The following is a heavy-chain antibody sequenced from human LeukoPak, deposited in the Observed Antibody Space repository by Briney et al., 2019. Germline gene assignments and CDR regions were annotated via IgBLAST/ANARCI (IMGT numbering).Heavy chain of an antibody. CDR2: INPNDGDT. V-gene: IGHV1-2*02. J-gene: IGHJ4*02. Sequence: GASVKVSCKASGYTFTDYYMHWVRQAPGQGFEWMGRINPNDGDTNYAQKFQGRVTMTRDTSISTAHMEVSRLRSDDTAVYYCARANFLYCSSSTCLFDYWAREPWLPSRQ. D-gene: IGHD2-2*01. CDR3: ARANFLYCSSSTCLFDY. CDR1: GYTFTDYY.